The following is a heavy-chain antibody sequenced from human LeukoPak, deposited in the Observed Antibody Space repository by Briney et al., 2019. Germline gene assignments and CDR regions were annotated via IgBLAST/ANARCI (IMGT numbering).Heavy chain of an antibody. CDR3: ARVGLEWLFDHYYFDY. CDR1: GGSISIGDYY. D-gene: IGHD3-3*01. V-gene: IGHV4-30-4*08. Sequence: PSQTLSLTCTVSGGSISIGDYYWSWIRQPPWNGLEWIGFIYYSGSIYYNPCIKSRVTISVDTSKNQFSLKLSSVTAADTAVYYCARVGLEWLFDHYYFDYWGQGTQVTVSP. J-gene: IGHJ4*02. CDR2: IYYSGSI.